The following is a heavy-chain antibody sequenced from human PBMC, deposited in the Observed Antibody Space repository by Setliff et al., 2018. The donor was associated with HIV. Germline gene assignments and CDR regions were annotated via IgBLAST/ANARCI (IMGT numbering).Heavy chain of an antibody. D-gene: IGHD4-4*01. V-gene: IGHV1-8*01. J-gene: IGHJ4*02. CDR2: MNPNSGNT. CDR3: ARVATVSHPGDYFDY. CDR1: GYTFSNYD. Sequence: ASVKVSCKASGYTFSNYDINWVRQATGQGLEWVGWMNPNSGNTGYAQKFQGRVTLTRNTAISTAYMELSSLRSEDTAVYSCARVATVSHPGDYFDYWGQGTLVTVSS.